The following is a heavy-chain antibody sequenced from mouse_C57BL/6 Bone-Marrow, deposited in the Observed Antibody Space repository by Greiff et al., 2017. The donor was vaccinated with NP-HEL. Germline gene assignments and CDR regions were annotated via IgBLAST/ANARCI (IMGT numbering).Heavy chain of an antibody. CDR2: IWRGGST. Sequence: VKLVESGPGLVQPSQSLSITCTVSGFSLTSYGVHWVRQSPGKGLEWLGVIWRGGSTDYNAAFMSRLSITKDNSKSQVFFKMNSLQADDTAIYYCAKNRGGNYAFDYWGQGTTLTVSS. J-gene: IGHJ2*01. CDR3: AKNRGGNYAFDY. D-gene: IGHD2-1*01. V-gene: IGHV2-5*01. CDR1: GFSLTSYG.